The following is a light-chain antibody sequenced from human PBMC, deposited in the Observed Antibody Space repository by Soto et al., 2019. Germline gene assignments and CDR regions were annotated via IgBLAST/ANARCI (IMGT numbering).Light chain of an antibody. J-gene: IGKJ1*01. CDR3: QQYGSSPWT. Sequence: EIVLTQSPGTLSLSPGERATRSCRASQSVSSCYLAWYQQKPGQAPRLLIYGASSRATGIPDRFSGSGSGTDFTLTISRLEPEDFAVYYCQQYGSSPWTFGQGTKVEIK. V-gene: IGKV3-20*01. CDR1: QSVSSCY. CDR2: GAS.